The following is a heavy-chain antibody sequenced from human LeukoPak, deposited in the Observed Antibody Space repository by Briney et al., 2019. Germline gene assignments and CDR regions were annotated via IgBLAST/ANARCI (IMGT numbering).Heavy chain of an antibody. CDR2: IYYSGST. CDR3: ARVRSSGWLDY. J-gene: IGHJ4*02. D-gene: IGHD6-19*01. V-gene: IGHV4-59*01. CDR1: GGSSSSYY. Sequence: PSETLTLTCTVSGGSSSSYYWRWIRQPPGKGLEWIGYIYYSGSTNYNPSLKSRVTISVDTSKNQFSLKLSSVTAADTAVYYCARVRSSGWLDYWGQGTLVTVSS.